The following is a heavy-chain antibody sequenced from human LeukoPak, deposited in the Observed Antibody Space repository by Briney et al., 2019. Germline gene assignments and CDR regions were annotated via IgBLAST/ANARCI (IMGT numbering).Heavy chain of an antibody. CDR2: INHSGST. CDR3: ARGQPWMTRPWSGYNWFDP. V-gene: IGHV4-34*01. J-gene: IGHJ5*02. Sequence: SETLSLTCAVYGGSFSGYYWSWIRQPPGKGLEWIGEINHSGSTNYNPSLKSRVTISVDTSKNQFSLKLSSVTAADTAVYYCARGQPWMTRPWSGYNWFDPWGQGTLVTVSS. CDR1: GGSFSGYY. D-gene: IGHD1-1*01.